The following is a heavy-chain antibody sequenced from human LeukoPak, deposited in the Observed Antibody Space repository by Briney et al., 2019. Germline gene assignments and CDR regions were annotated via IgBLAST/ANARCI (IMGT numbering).Heavy chain of an antibody. CDR2: VKKDGSEK. CDR1: GFTFSSYW. CDR3: ARHLSGITGYTYGRGIDY. Sequence: GGSLRLSCAASGFTFSSYWMSWVRQAPGKGLEWVANVKKDGSEKYYVDSVKGRFTISRDNAKKSLYLQMNSLGAEDTAVYYCARHLSGITGYTYGRGIDYWGQGTLLTVSS. J-gene: IGHJ4*02. D-gene: IGHD5-18*01. V-gene: IGHV3-7*01.